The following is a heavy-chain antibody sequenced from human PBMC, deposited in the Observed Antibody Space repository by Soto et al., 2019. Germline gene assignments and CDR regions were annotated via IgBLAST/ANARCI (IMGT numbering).Heavy chain of an antibody. CDR1: GGSLSGYY. CDR2: INHSGDT. CDR3: ARGWGRIFDY. D-gene: IGHD7-27*01. J-gene: IGHJ4*02. V-gene: IGHV4-34*01. Sequence: QVQLQQWGAGLLKPSETLSLTCAVYGGSLSGYYGNWIRQPPGKGLGSIGEINHSGDTNYNSSLKSRVTISVDTSKNQFSLKLSSVTAADTAVYYCARGWGRIFDYWGQGTLVTVSS.